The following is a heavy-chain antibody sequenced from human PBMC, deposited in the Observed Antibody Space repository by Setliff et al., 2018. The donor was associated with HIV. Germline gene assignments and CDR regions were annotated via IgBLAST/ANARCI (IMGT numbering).Heavy chain of an antibody. D-gene: IGHD3-9*01. Sequence: GGSLRLSCAASGFTFSSSWMHWVRQAPGKGLVWVSRISADGSTTNYADSVKGRFTISRDNAKKSLYLQMNSLRAEDTAVYYCARGVDLLTAPSYYYYYMDVWGKGTTVTVSS. CDR2: ISADGSTT. CDR1: GFTFSSSW. V-gene: IGHV3-74*01. CDR3: ARGVDLLTAPSYYYYYMDV. J-gene: IGHJ6*03.